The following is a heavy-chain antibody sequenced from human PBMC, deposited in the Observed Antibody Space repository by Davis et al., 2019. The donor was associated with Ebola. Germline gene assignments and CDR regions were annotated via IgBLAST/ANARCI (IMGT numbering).Heavy chain of an antibody. V-gene: IGHV3-30*18. Sequence: GGSLRLSCTASGFSFSAYGMHWVRQAPGKGLEWVAALSSSGGNQYYADSVRGRFTVSRDNSKNTLFLRVNSLRPDDTAVYFCAKKGRMVGNLVAARLTDWGQGTLVTVSS. D-gene: IGHD6-6*01. J-gene: IGHJ4*02. CDR3: AKKGRMVGNLVAARLTD. CDR1: GFSFSAYG. CDR2: LSSSGGNQ.